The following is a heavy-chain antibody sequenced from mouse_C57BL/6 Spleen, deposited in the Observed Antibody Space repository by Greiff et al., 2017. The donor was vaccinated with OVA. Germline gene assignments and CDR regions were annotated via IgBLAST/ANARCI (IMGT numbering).Heavy chain of an antibody. Sequence: DVKLVESEGGLVQPGSSMKLSCTASGFTFSDYYMAWVRQVPEKGLEWVANINYDGSSTYYLDSLKSRFIISRDNAKNILYLQMSSLKSEDTATYYCARVFDYDYYFDYWGQGTTLTVSS. J-gene: IGHJ2*01. CDR3: ARVFDYDYYFDY. CDR2: INYDGSST. V-gene: IGHV5-16*01. CDR1: GFTFSDYY. D-gene: IGHD2-4*01.